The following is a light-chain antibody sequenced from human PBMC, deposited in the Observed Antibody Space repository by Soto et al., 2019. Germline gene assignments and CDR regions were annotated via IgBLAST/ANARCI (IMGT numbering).Light chain of an antibody. CDR1: QSVSSY. CDR2: LAS. CDR3: QQYGTSPPT. V-gene: IGKV3-20*01. J-gene: IGKJ1*01. Sequence: FTQAPAALFLPPGERATLSCRASQSVSSYLAWYQQKPGQAPRLLIYLASSRATGIPDRFSGSGSGTDFTLTISRLEPEDFAMYYCQQYGTSPPTFGQGTKVDIK.